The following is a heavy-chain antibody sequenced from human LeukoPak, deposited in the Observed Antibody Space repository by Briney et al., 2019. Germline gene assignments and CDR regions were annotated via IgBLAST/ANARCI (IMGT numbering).Heavy chain of an antibody. CDR3: ATNTPMGHYFDN. J-gene: IGHJ4*02. Sequence: GGSLRLSCAASGFTFSSNEMNWVRQAPGKGLQWISYISGSGTTIYYADSVKGRFTISRDNAKNSLYLQMSSLRAEDTAIYYCATNTPMGHYFDNWGQGTLVSVSS. D-gene: IGHD5-18*01. CDR1: GFTFSSNE. V-gene: IGHV3-48*03. CDR2: ISGSGTTI.